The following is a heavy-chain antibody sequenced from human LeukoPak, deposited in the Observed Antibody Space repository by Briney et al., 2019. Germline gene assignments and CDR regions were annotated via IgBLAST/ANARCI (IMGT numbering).Heavy chain of an antibody. CDR3: ATAGANWFAP. V-gene: IGHV3-23*01. Sequence: GGSLRLSCAASGFTFSGYALSWVRQAPGKGLQWVSTISSSGDNTYYADSVKGRFTISRDNSKNTLYLQMNSLRAEDTALYYCATAGANWFAPWGQGTLVTVSS. CDR1: GFTFSGYA. D-gene: IGHD3-10*01. J-gene: IGHJ5*02. CDR2: ISSSGDNT.